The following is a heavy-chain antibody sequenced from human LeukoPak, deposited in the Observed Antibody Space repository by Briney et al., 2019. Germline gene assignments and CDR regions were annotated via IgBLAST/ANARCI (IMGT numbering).Heavy chain of an antibody. J-gene: IGHJ4*02. CDR1: GASISNYY. CDR2: VSYSGRT. CDR3: ARHERGAENLDC. V-gene: IGHV4-59*08. Sequence: SETLSLTCTVSGASISNYYWSWIRQPPGKGLECIGYVSYSGRTNHNPSLKNRVTISADTSKNQFSLKLTSVTAADTAVYYCARHERGAENLDCWGQGTLVTVSS. D-gene: IGHD1-1*01.